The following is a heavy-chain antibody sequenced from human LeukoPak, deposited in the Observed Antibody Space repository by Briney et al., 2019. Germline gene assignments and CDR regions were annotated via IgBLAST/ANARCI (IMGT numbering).Heavy chain of an antibody. J-gene: IGHJ6*02. CDR2: IIPIFGTA. CDR3: TTRACHAGGCSSSFYYYYGLHF. D-gene: IGHD3-16*01. CDR1: GNSISNYA. Sequence: SVKVSCKASGNSISNYAVSWVRQAPGQGFEWMGGIIPIFGTADYAQKFQGRVTITADQSTSTTYMALSSLKSEDTATYYCTTRACHAGGCSSSFYYYYGLHFWGQGTTISVSS. V-gene: IGHV1-69*01.